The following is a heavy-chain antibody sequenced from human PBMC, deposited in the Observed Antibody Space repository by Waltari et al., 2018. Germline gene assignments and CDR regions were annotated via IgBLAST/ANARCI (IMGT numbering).Heavy chain of an antibody. Sequence: EVQLVESGGGLVKPGGSLRLSCAGSGFTFSSYSLNWVRQAPGKGLEGASCISTSTKYIRYADAVKGRFTISRDNAKNSLYLQMNNLRAEDTAVYYCAPTAVTYDYWGQGILVTVSS. V-gene: IGHV3-21*01. CDR2: ISTSTKYI. J-gene: IGHJ4*02. D-gene: IGHD4-17*01. CDR3: APTAVTYDY. CDR1: GFTFSSYS.